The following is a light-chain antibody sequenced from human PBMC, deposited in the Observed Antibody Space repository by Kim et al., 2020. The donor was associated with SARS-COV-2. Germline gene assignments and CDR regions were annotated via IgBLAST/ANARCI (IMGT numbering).Light chain of an antibody. V-gene: IGKV1-39*01. CDR1: QSISRY. CDR3: QQSYSDPYS. CDR2: AAS. Sequence: SASVGDRVTITCRASQSISRYLNWYQHEPGNVPKLLIYAASNLQSGVPSRFSGSASGTDFTLTSSSLQREDFATYYCQQSYSDPYSFGQGTKLEI. J-gene: IGKJ2*03.